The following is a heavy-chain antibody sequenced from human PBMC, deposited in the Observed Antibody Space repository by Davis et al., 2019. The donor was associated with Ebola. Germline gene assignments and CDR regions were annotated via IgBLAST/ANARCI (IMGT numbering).Heavy chain of an antibody. CDR3: ARDHWENWFDP. CDR2: INSDGSST. D-gene: IGHD1-26*01. Sequence: GESLKISCAASGFTFSSSWMHWVRQVPGKGLVWVSRINSDGSSTYYADSVKGRFTISRDNSKNTLYLQMNSLRAEDTAVYYCARDHWENWFDPWGQGTLVTVSS. J-gene: IGHJ5*02. CDR1: GFTFSSSW. V-gene: IGHV3-74*01.